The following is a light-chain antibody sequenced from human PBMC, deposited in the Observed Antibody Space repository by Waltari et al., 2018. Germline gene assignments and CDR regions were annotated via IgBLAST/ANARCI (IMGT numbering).Light chain of an antibody. CDR1: SSDIGTYAF. CDR3: CSHSATNAVL. Sequence: QSALTQPRSVSGSPGQSVPISCTGTSSDIGTYAFVSWYHQHPGKGPTLLIYDVSRRPPGVPDRFSGSKSDTTASLTISGLQADDEAHYYCCSHSATNAVLFGGGTELTVL. V-gene: IGLV2-11*01. J-gene: IGLJ2*01. CDR2: DVS.